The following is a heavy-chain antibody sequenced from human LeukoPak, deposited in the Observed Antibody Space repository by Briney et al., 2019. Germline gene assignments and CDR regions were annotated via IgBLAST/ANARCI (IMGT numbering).Heavy chain of an antibody. Sequence: QPGGSLRLSCEGSAFIFSGHWMNWVRQTPGKGLEWVASIKEDGSERQYVDSVKGRFSISRDNTKGSLYLQMNSLRAEDTAVYYCVRDKLTGASRLDYWGQGTLLTVSS. D-gene: IGHD7-27*01. CDR2: IKEDGSER. V-gene: IGHV3-7*03. J-gene: IGHJ4*02. CDR3: VRDKLTGASRLDY. CDR1: AFIFSGHW.